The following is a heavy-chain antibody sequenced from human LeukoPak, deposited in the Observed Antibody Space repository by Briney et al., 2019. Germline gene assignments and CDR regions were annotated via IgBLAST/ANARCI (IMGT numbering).Heavy chain of an antibody. J-gene: IGHJ3*02. Sequence: PSQTLSLTCTVSGNSISSGDNYWSWIRQPAGKGLEWIGRIYTSGSTNYNPSLKSRVTISGDTSKNQFSLKLTSVTAADTAVYYCAAGEDDTNGPLAFDIWGQGTMVTVSS. D-gene: IGHD2-8*01. CDR3: AAGEDDTNGPLAFDI. CDR1: GNSISSGDNY. V-gene: IGHV4-61*02. CDR2: IYTSGST.